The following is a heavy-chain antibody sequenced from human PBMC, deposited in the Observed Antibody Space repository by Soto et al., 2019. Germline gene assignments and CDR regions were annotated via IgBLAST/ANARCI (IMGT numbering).Heavy chain of an antibody. J-gene: IGHJ6*02. V-gene: IGHV1-18*04. CDR3: ARFRWFGAFSYYYYGMDV. CDR2: ISAYNGNT. Sequence: ASVKVSCKASGYTFTSYGISWVRQAPGQGLEWMGWISAYNGNTNYAQKLQGRVTMTTDTSTSTAYMELRSLRSDDTAVYYCARFRWFGAFSYYYYGMDVWGQGNTVTVSS. CDR1: GYTFTSYG. D-gene: IGHD3-10*01.